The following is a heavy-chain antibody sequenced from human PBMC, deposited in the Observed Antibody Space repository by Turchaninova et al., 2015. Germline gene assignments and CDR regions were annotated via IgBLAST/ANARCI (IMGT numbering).Heavy chain of an antibody. CDR3: ASGSGWNNFDY. CDR2: IYHSGNT. CDR1: GYSLRRGYY. J-gene: IGHJ4*02. V-gene: IGHV4-38-2*01. Sequence: QVQLQESGPGLGKPSETLSLTCAVPGYSLRRGYYWGGLRRPQGGGLEWIGSIYHSGNTYYNPSLKSRVTISVDTSKNQFSLKLSSVTAADTAVYYCASGSGWNNFDYWGQGTLVTVSS. D-gene: IGHD6-19*01.